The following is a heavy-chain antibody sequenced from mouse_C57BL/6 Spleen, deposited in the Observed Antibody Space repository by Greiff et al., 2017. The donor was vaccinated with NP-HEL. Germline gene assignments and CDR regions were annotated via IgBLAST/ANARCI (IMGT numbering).Heavy chain of an antibody. CDR3: ARGAYDGNAMDY. J-gene: IGHJ4*01. CDR1: GFTFSDYG. CDR2: ISSGSSTI. V-gene: IGHV5-17*01. D-gene: IGHD2-3*01. Sequence: EVHLVESGGGLVKPGGSLKLSCAASGFTFSDYGMHWVRQAPEKGLEWVAYISSGSSTIYYADTVKGRFTISRDNAKNTLFLQMTSLRSEDTAMYYCARGAYDGNAMDYWGQGTSVTVSS.